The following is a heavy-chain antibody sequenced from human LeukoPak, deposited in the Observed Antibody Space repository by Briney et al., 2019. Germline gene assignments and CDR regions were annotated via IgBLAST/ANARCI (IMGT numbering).Heavy chain of an antibody. D-gene: IGHD3-10*01. V-gene: IGHV4-59*01. CDR2: IYYSGST. CDR3: ARGVRGVDDAFDI. CDR1: GGSISSYY. Sequence: PSETLSLTCTVSGGSISSYYWSWIRQPPGKGLDWIGYIYYSGSTNYNPSLKSRVTISVDTSKNQFSLKLSSVTAADTAVYYCARGVRGVDDAFDIWGQGTMVTVSS. J-gene: IGHJ3*02.